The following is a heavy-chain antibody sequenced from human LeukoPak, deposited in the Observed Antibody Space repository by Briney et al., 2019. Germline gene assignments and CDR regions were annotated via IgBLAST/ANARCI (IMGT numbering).Heavy chain of an antibody. CDR2: INTDGSST. CDR3: AREAPVLYYFDY. CDR1: GFTFSSYW. D-gene: IGHD2/OR15-2a*01. Sequence: GSLRLSCAASGFTFSSYWMHWVRQAPGKGLVWVSRINTDGSSTSYADSVKGRFTISRDNAKNTLYLQMNSLRAEDTAVYYCAREAPVLYYFDYWGQGTLVTVSS. J-gene: IGHJ4*02. V-gene: IGHV3-74*01.